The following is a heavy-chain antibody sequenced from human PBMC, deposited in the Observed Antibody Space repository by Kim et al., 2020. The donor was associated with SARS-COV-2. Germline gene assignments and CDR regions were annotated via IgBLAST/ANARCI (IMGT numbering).Heavy chain of an antibody. J-gene: IGHJ4*02. CDR2: ISYDGSKG. CDR1: GFTFSGYG. V-gene: IGHV3-30*03. D-gene: IGHD3-22*01. Sequence: GGSLRLSCAASGFTFSGYGMHWVRQAPGRGLEWVAVISYDGSKGYYADSVKGRFTISRDSSKNTLYLQMNSLRAEDTAVYYCATSLTYYDRNGYYPYYFDCWGQGTLVTVSS. CDR3: ATSLTYYDRNGYYPYYFDC.